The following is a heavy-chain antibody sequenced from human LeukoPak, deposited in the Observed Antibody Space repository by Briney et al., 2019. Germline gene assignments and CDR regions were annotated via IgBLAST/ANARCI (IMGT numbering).Heavy chain of an antibody. D-gene: IGHD3-22*01. CDR1: GFTFSDYH. V-gene: IGHV3-23*01. J-gene: IGHJ3*02. Sequence: TGGSLRLSCAASGFTFSDYHMSWVRQAPGKGLEWVSAISSPGGSTYYADSVRGRFTISRDNSKSGLYLQMTSLRAEDTAVYYCAREQDGSGLFDPFDMWGLGTLVTVSS. CDR3: AREQDGSGLFDPFDM. CDR2: ISSPGGST.